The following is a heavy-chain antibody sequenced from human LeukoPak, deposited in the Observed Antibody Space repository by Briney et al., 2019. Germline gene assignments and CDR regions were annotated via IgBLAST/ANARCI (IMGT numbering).Heavy chain of an antibody. CDR2: ISYDGSNK. Sequence: GGSLRLSCAASGFTFSSYAMHWVRQAPGKGLEWVAVISYDGSNKYYADSVKGRFTISRDNSKNTLYLQMNSLRAEETAVYYCARDQQGGGSYQVGPFDYWGQGTLVTVSS. V-gene: IGHV3-30-3*01. D-gene: IGHD1-26*01. CDR1: GFTFSSYA. CDR3: ARDQQGGGSYQVGPFDY. J-gene: IGHJ4*02.